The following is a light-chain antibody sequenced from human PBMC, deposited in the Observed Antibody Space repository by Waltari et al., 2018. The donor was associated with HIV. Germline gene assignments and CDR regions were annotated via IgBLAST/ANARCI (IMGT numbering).Light chain of an antibody. CDR1: QDIKKW. J-gene: IGKJ4*01. CDR3: QQYNSYPLI. Sequence: QLTQSPPTLSSSVGAGVTITFRASQDIKKWLAWYQKKPGKAPKLLIYQASLLDNGVSPRFSGDGSGTEFTLTITNLHPDDVATYFCQQYNSYPLIFGGGTKVQ. CDR2: QAS. V-gene: IGKV1-5*03.